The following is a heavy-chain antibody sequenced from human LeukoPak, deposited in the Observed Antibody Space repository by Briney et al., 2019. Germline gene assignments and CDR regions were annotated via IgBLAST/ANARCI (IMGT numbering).Heavy chain of an antibody. CDR1: GGSFSGYY. V-gene: IGHV4-34*01. D-gene: IGHD3-10*01. CDR3: ARQSMVRGVISFDC. CDR2: INHSGST. J-gene: IGHJ4*02. Sequence: SETLSLTCAVYGGSFSGYYWSWIRQPPGKGLEWIGEINHSGSTNYNPSLKSRVTMSVDTSKNQFSLKLTSVTAADTAVYYCARQSMVRGVISFDCWGQGTLVTVSS.